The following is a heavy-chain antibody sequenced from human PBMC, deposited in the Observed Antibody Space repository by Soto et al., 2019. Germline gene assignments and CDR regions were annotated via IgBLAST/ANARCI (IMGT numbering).Heavy chain of an antibody. CDR1: GGTFSSYA. J-gene: IGHJ6*02. V-gene: IGHV1-69*01. D-gene: IGHD2-2*01. CDR2: IIPIPGTA. Sequence: QVQLVQSGAEVKKPGSSVKVSCKASGGTFSSYAISWVRQAPGQGLEWMGGIIPIPGTANYAQKFQGRVPITADESTSTAYMELSSLRSEDTAVYSCARSQGSSTSLEIYYYYYYGMDVWGQGTTVTVSS. CDR3: ARSQGSSTSLEIYYYYYYGMDV.